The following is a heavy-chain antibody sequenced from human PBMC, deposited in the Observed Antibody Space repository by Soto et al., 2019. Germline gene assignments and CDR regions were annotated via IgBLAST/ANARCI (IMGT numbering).Heavy chain of an antibody. V-gene: IGHV4-31*03. CDR1: GDSISSGGHY. J-gene: IGHJ5*02. CDR2: ISYSGIA. CDR3: AREPSP. Sequence: PSETLSLTCTVSGDSISSGGHYWSWIRQHPGKRPEWIGYISYSGIAYYNPSLESRFTISVDTSKNQFSLSLTSVTAADTAVFYCAREPSPWGQGTLVTVSS.